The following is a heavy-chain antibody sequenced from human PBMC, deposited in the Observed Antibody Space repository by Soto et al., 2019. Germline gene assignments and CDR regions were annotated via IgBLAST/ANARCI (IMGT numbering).Heavy chain of an antibody. CDR2: IIPIFGTA. J-gene: IGHJ4*02. Sequence: SVKVSCKASGGTFSSYAISWVRQAPGQGLEWMGGIIPIFGTANYAQKFQGRATITADESTSTAYMELSSLRSEDTAVYYCASVGDGYNSVHHDYWGQGTLVTVSS. CDR1: GGTFSSYA. CDR3: ASVGDGYNSVHHDY. V-gene: IGHV1-69*13. D-gene: IGHD5-12*01.